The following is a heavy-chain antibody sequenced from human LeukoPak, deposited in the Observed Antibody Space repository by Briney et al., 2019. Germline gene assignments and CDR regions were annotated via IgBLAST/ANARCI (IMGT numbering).Heavy chain of an antibody. D-gene: IGHD3-3*01. V-gene: IGHV3-30*02. CDR3: ARDHEWSWDY. J-gene: IGHJ4*02. Sequence: GGSLRLSCTVSGVPFSIYGLHWVRQAPGRGLEWVAFLRSDGRDKYYADSGKGRFTISRDSSKNTVYLQLSSLRTEDTAVYYCARDHEWSWDYWGQGTLVIVSS. CDR2: LRSDGRDK. CDR1: GVPFSIYG.